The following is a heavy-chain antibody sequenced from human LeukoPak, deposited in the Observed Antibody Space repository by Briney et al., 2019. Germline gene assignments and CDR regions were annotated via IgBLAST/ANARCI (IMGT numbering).Heavy chain of an antibody. Sequence: WESLRLSCAASGFTFSSYGMHWVRQAPGKGLEWVAVISYDGSNKYYADSVKGRFTISRDNSKNTLYLQMNSLRAEDTAVYYCARASMVRGVITQFDYWGQGTLVTVSS. V-gene: IGHV3-30*03. J-gene: IGHJ4*02. CDR2: ISYDGSNK. CDR3: ARASMVRGVITQFDY. D-gene: IGHD3-10*01. CDR1: GFTFSSYG.